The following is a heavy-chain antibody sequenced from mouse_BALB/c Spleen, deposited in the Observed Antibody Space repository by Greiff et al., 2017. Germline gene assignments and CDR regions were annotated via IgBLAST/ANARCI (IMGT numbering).Heavy chain of an antibody. CDR1: GYTFTSYT. D-gene: IGHD1-1*01. CDR2: INPSSGYT. J-gene: IGHJ4*01. CDR3: ARFPCITTVVARDYYAMDY. Sequence: QVQLKESAAELARPGASVKMSCKASGYTFTSYTMHWVKQRPGQGLEWIGYINPSSGYTEYNQKFKDKTTLTADKSSSTAYMQLSSLTSEDSAVYYCARFPCITTVVARDYYAMDYWGQGTSVTVSS. V-gene: IGHV1-4*02.